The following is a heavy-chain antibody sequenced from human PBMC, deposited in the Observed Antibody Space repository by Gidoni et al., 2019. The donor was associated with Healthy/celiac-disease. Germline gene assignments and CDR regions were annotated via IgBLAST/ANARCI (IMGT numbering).Heavy chain of an antibody. CDR3: ARHMIVVGLDAFDI. CDR1: GGPISSYY. D-gene: IGHD3-22*01. J-gene: IGHJ3*02. Sequence: QVQLQESGPGLVKPSETLSLPCPVPGGPISSYYWSWIRQPPGKGLEWIGYIYYSGSTNYNPSLKSRVTISVDTSKNQFSLKLSSVTAADTAVYYCARHMIVVGLDAFDIWGQGTMVTVSS. CDR2: IYYSGST. V-gene: IGHV4-59*08.